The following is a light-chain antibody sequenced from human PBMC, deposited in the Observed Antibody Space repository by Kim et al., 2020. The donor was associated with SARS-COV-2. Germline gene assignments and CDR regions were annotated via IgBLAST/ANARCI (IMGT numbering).Light chain of an antibody. J-gene: IGKJ5*01. Sequence: PGESAILACRASQSVSSSYLAGYQQKPGKAHRLLIYGASSRATGIPDRFSGSGSGTDCTLTISRLGPEDVAVYYCQQYGSSPPITFGQGTRLEIK. CDR1: QSVSSSY. CDR3: QQYGSSPPIT. V-gene: IGKV3-20*01. CDR2: GAS.